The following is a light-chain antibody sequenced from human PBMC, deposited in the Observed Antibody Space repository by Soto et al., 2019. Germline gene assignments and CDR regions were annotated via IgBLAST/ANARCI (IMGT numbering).Light chain of an antibody. CDR1: QSVSSY. CDR3: QQRSNCPPALT. J-gene: IGKJ4*01. V-gene: IGKV3-11*01. Sequence: EIVLTQSPATLSLSPGERATLSCRASQSVSSYLAWYQQKPGQAPRLLIYDASNRATGIPARFSGSGSGTAFPLTTSTLGPEDFAFYSEQQRSNCPPALTFGGGTRVEIK. CDR2: DAS.